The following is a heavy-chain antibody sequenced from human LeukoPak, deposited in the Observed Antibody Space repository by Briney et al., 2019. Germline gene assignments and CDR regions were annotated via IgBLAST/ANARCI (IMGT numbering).Heavy chain of an antibody. CDR3: ARDGDYYDSSGYYVDYYYYMDV. Sequence: ASVKVSCKASEYTFTGYYMHWVRQAPGQGLEWMGWINPNSGGTNYAQKFQGRVTMTRDTSISTAYMELSRLRSDDTAVYYCARDGDYYDSSGYYVDYYYYMDVWGKGTTVTVSS. CDR1: EYTFTGYY. CDR2: INPNSGGT. J-gene: IGHJ6*03. D-gene: IGHD3-22*01. V-gene: IGHV1-2*02.